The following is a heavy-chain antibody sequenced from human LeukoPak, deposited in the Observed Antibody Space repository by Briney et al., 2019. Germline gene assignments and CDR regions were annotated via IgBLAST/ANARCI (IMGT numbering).Heavy chain of an antibody. D-gene: IGHD6-19*01. CDR2: IYHSGST. Sequence: PSETLSLTCTVSDYSITNGYYWGWIRQPPGKGLEWIGSIYHSGSTYYNPSLKSRVTISVDTSKNQFSLKLSSVTAADTAVYYCARGEYSSGWNHFQHWGQGTLVTVSS. CDR1: DYSITNGYY. J-gene: IGHJ1*01. V-gene: IGHV4-38-2*02. CDR3: ARGEYSSGWNHFQH.